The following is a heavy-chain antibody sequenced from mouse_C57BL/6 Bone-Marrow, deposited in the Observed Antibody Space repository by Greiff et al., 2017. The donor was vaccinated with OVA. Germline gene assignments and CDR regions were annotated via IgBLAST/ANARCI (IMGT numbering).Heavy chain of an antibody. CDR2: INPSSGYT. V-gene: IGHV1-7*01. CDR1: GFTFTSYW. Sequence: QVQLQQSGAELAKPGASVKLSCKASGFTFTSYWMHWVKQRPGQGLEWIGYINPSSGYTKYNQKFKDKATLTADKSSSTAYMQLSSLTYEDSAVYYCAGITTVAAFAYWGQGTRVTVSA. D-gene: IGHD1-1*01. J-gene: IGHJ3*01. CDR3: AGITTVAAFAY.